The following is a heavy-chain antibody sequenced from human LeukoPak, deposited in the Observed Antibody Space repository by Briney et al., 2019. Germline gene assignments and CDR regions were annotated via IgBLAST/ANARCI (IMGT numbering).Heavy chain of an antibody. J-gene: IGHJ6*03. D-gene: IGHD5-12*01. CDR1: GFTFSSYS. CDR2: ISSSSSYI. V-gene: IGHV3-21*01. CDR3: ARDIADIVATTLGSYYYYYYMDV. Sequence: KPGGSLRLSCAASGFTFSSYSMNWVRQAPGKGLEWVSSISSSSSYIYYADSVKGQFTISRDNAKNSLYLQMNSLRAEDTAVYYCARDIADIVATTLGSYYYYYYMDVWGKGTTVTVSS.